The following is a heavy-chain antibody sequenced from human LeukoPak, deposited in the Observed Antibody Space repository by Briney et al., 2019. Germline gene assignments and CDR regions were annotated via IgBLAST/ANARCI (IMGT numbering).Heavy chain of an antibody. CDR2: INHSGST. CDR3: TRQILYDSTGYYL. D-gene: IGHD3-22*01. J-gene: IGHJ4*02. CDR1: GESFSGYY. Sequence: SETLSLTCAVYGESFSGYYWSWIRQPPGKGLEWIGEINHSGSTNYNPSLKGQVNISVDTSKNQFSLKLSSVTAADTAVYYCTRQILYDSTGYYLWGQGTVVTVSS. V-gene: IGHV4-34*01.